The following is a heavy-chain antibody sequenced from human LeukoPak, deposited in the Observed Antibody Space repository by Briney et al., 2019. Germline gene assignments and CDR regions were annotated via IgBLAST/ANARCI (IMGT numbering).Heavy chain of an antibody. CDR3: ARAEYSSSWTQYFQH. CDR2: IYYSGST. J-gene: IGHJ1*01. CDR1: GGSISSSSYY. Sequence: SETLSLTCTVSGGSISSSSYYWGWIRQPPGKGLEWIGSIYYSGSTYYNPSLKSRVTISVDTSKNQFSLKLSSVTAADTAVYYCARAEYSSSWTQYFQHWGQGTLVTVSS. D-gene: IGHD6-13*01. V-gene: IGHV4-39*07.